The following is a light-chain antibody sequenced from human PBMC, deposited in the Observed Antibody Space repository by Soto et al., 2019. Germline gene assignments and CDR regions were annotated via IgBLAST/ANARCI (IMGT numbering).Light chain of an antibody. CDR1: QSVSSY. CDR3: QQRSNWPT. CDR2: DAS. Sequence: EFVLTQSPATLSLSPGERATLSCRASQSVSSYLAWYQQKPGQAPRLLIYDASNRATGIPARFSGSGSGTDFTLTISSLEPEDFAVYYCQQRSNWPTFGQGTKVDNK. V-gene: IGKV3-11*01. J-gene: IGKJ1*01.